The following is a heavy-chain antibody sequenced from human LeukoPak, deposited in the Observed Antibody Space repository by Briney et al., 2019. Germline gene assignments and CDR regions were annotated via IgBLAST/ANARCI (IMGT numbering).Heavy chain of an antibody. Sequence: PSQTLSLTCTVSGASISSYYWSWIRQPPGKGLEWIGDIYYSGSIKYNPSLKSRVTMSVDTSKNQFSLKLSSVTAADTAIYYCARENPSGYYNRPIDYWGQGTLVTVSS. J-gene: IGHJ4*02. CDR1: GASISSYY. V-gene: IGHV4-59*01. CDR2: IYYSGSI. CDR3: ARENPSGYYNRPIDY. D-gene: IGHD3-22*01.